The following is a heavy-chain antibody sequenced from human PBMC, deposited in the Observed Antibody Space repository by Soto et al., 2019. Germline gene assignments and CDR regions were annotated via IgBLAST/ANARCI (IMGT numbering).Heavy chain of an antibody. CDR3: AKDRMVRSYFYGMYV. Sequence: VQLVESGGGVVQPGRSLRLSCAASGDSGFSFSSYGFHWFRQAPGKGLEWVAVISYDGTNRHFAESIKGRFSVSRDNAMLTVDLQMNSLRPEDTAIYYCAKDRMVRSYFYGMYVWGQGTTVTVSS. V-gene: IGHV3-30*18. CDR2: ISYDGTNR. D-gene: IGHD5-18*01. CDR1: GDSGFSFSSYG. J-gene: IGHJ6*02.